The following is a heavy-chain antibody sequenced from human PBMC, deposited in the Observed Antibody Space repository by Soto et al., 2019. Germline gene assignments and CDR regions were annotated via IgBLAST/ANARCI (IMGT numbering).Heavy chain of an antibody. Sequence: PGGSLRLSCAASGFTFSSYDMHWVRQATGKGLEWVSAIGTAGDTYYPGSVKGRFTISRENAKNSLYLQMNSLRAGDTAVYYCARAAAGGPPDYWGQGTLVTVSS. CDR2: IGTAGDT. CDR3: ARAAAGGPPDY. J-gene: IGHJ4*02. D-gene: IGHD2-15*01. V-gene: IGHV3-13*04. CDR1: GFTFSSYD.